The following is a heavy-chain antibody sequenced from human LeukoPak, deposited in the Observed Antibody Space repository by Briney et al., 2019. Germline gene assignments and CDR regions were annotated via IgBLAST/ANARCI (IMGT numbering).Heavy chain of an antibody. D-gene: IGHD1-1*01. CDR1: GGSISSSSDY. CDR3: ARRAYSAAYWKHFDY. Sequence: SETLSLTCTVSGGSISSSSDYWGWIRQAPGKGLEWIGSIYYHENTYYNSSLKSRVTISVDTSKNQFSRKLNSVTAADTAVYFCARRAYSAAYWKHFDYWGQGTLVTVSS. J-gene: IGHJ4*02. V-gene: IGHV4-39*01. CDR2: IYYHENT.